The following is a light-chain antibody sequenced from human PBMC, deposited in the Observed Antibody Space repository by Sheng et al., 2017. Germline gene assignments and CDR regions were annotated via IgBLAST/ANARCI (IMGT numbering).Light chain of an antibody. CDR2: EVN. V-gene: IGLV2-23*02. CDR3: CAYAGRSTLI. Sequence: QSALTQPASVSGSSGQSITISCTGATSDVGSYDFVSWYQQHPGKVPKLLIYEVNKRPSGVSNRFSGSKSGDTASLTISGLQAEDEADYYCCAYAGRSTLIFGGGTNVTVL. CDR1: TSDVGSYDF. J-gene: IGLJ2*01.